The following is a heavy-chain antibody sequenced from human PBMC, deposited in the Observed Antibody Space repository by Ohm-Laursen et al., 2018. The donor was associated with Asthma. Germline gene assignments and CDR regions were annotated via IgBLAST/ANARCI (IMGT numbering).Heavy chain of an antibody. V-gene: IGHV3-33*01. CDR2: IWYDGSNK. CDR3: AREDIVVVPASMDYYYGVDV. Sequence: SLRLSCAASGFTFSSYGMHWVRQAPGKGLEWVAVIWYDGSNKYYADSVKGRFTISRDNSKNTLYLQMNSLRAEDTAVYYCAREDIVVVPASMDYYYGVDVWGQGTTVTVSS. J-gene: IGHJ6*02. CDR1: GFTFSSYG. D-gene: IGHD2-2*01.